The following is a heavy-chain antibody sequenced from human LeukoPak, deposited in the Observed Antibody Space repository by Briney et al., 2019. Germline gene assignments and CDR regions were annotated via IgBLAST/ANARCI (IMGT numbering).Heavy chain of an antibody. J-gene: IGHJ4*02. Sequence: SETLSLTCAVSGGSISSGGYSWSWIRQPPGKGLEWIGYIYHSGSTYYNPSLKSRVTISVGRSKNQFSLKLSSVTAADTAVYYCARESYSSSWGGGVDYWGQGTLVTVSS. V-gene: IGHV4-30-2*01. D-gene: IGHD6-13*01. CDR2: IYHSGST. CDR1: GGSISSGGYS. CDR3: ARESYSSSWGGGVDY.